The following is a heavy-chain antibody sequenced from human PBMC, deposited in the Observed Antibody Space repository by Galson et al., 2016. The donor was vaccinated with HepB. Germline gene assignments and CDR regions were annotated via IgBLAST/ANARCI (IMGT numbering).Heavy chain of an antibody. CDR1: GYTFTDYY. J-gene: IGHJ3*02. Sequence: SVKVSCKASGYTFTDYYMHWVRQAPGQGLEWMGRINPDSGGTNYAQKFQGRVTMTRDTSINTAYMELSRLRSDDTAIYYCARDDILSPFDIWGQGTMVTVSS. CDR2: INPDSGGT. CDR3: ARDDILSPFDI. V-gene: IGHV1-2*06. D-gene: IGHD3-9*01.